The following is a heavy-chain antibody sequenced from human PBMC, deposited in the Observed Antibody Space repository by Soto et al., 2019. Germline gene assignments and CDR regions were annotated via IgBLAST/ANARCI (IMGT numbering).Heavy chain of an antibody. V-gene: IGHV1-69*08. Sequence: QVQLVQSGAEVKKPGSSVKVSCKASGGTFSSYTISWVRQAPGQGLEWMGRIIPILGIANYAQKFQGRVTITADKSTSSAYMDLSSLRSEDTTVYYCARDKGYCSGGSCYHDYCGQGTLVTVSS. CDR3: ARDKGYCSGGSCYHDY. CDR1: GGTFSSYT. CDR2: IIPILGIA. J-gene: IGHJ4*02. D-gene: IGHD2-15*01.